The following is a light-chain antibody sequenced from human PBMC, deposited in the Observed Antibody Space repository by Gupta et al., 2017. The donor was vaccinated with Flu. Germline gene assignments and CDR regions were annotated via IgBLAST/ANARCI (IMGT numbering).Light chain of an antibody. CDR1: QSVSSY. V-gene: IGKV3-11*01. Sequence: EIVLTQSPATLSLSPGERATLSCRASQSVSSYLAWYQQKPGQAPRLLIYDASNRATGIPARFSGSGSGTDFTLTISSLEPEDFAVYYCQQRSNWSPLTFGGGTKVEFK. CDR3: QQRSNWSPLT. J-gene: IGKJ4*01. CDR2: DAS.